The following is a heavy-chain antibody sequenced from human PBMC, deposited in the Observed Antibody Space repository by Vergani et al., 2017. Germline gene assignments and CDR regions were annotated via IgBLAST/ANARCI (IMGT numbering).Heavy chain of an antibody. CDR1: GGSISSSSYY. CDR2: IYYSGST. V-gene: IGHV4-39*01. Sequence: QLQLQESGPGLVKPSETLSLTCTVSGGSISSSSYYWGWIRQPPGKGLEWIGRIYYSGSTYYNPSFKSRVTISVDTAKNQFSLKLSPVTAADTAVYYCARRRVAWFDPWGQGTLVTVSS. CDR3: ARRRVAWFDP. J-gene: IGHJ5*02. D-gene: IGHD2-15*01.